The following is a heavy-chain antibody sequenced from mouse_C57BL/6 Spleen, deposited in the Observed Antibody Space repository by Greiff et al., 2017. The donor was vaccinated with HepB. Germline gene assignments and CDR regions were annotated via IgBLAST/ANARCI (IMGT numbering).Heavy chain of an antibody. CDR1: GFTFSDYG. J-gene: IGHJ4*01. D-gene: IGHD2-1*01. CDR2: ISSGSSTI. Sequence: DVMLVESGGGLVKPGGSLKLSCAASGFTFSDYGMHWVRQAPEKGLEWVAYISSGSSTIYYADTVKGRFTISRDNAKNTLFLQMTSLRSEDTAMYCCARRGNYYAMDYWGQGTSVTVSS. V-gene: IGHV5-17*01. CDR3: ARRGNYYAMDY.